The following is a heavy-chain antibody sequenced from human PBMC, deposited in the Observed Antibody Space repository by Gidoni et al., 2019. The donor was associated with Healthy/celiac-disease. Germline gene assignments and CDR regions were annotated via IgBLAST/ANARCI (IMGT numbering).Heavy chain of an antibody. V-gene: IGHV3-21*01. CDR2: ISSSSSYI. CDR1: GFTFSSYS. J-gene: IGHJ6*02. CDR3: ARDRDDFWSGYQQPPYYYYYYGMDV. D-gene: IGHD3-3*01. Sequence: SCAASGFTFSSYSMNWVRQAPGKGLEWVSSISSSSSYIYYADSVKGRFTISRDNAKNSLYLQMNSLRAEDTAVYYCARDRDDFWSGYQQPPYYYYYYGMDVWGQGTTVTVSS.